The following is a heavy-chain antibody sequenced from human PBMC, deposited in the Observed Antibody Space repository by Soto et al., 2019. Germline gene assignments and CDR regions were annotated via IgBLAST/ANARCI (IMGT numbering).Heavy chain of an antibody. V-gene: IGHV3-23*01. D-gene: IGHD2-8*01. Sequence: AGGSLRLSCASSVFTFSSYAMSWVRHAPGKGLEWVSAISGSGGSTYYADSVKGWFTISRDNSKNTLYLQMNSLRAEDTAVYYCAKERMMVNDFWFEPWGQGTLVNVS. J-gene: IGHJ5*02. CDR1: VFTFSSYA. CDR3: AKERMMVNDFWFEP. CDR2: ISGSGGST.